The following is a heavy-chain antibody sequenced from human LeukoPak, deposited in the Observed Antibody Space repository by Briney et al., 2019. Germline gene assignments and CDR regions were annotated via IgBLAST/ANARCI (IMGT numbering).Heavy chain of an antibody. CDR2: ISYDGSNE. V-gene: IGHV3-30*14. D-gene: IGHD3-10*01. Sequence: PGRSLRLSCAASGFTFSSYVMHWVRQAPGKGLEWVAIISYDGSNEYYADSVKGRFTISRDNSKNTLYLQMNSLRAEDTAVYYCAKEGDYYGSGSYRDGFDIWGQGTRATVSS. CDR1: GFTFSSYV. J-gene: IGHJ3*02. CDR3: AKEGDYYGSGSYRDGFDI.